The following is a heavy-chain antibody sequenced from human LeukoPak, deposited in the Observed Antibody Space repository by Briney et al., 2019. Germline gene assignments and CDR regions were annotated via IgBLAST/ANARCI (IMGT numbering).Heavy chain of an antibody. Sequence: SETLSLTCAVYGGSFSGYYWSWIRQPPGKGLEWIGEINHSGSTNYNPSLKSRVTISVDTSKNQFSLKLSSVTAADPAVYYCARMPYVWGSYGGLDYWGQGTLVTVSS. D-gene: IGHD3-16*01. CDR3: ARMPYVWGSYGGLDY. CDR2: INHSGST. J-gene: IGHJ4*02. V-gene: IGHV4-34*01. CDR1: GGSFSGYY.